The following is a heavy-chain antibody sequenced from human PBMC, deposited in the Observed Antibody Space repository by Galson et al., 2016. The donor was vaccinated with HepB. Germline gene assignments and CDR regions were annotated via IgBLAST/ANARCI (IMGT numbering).Heavy chain of an antibody. CDR2: ISYDGSNK. V-gene: IGHV3-30*18. Sequence: SLRLSCAASGFTFSSYGMHWVRQAPGKGLEWVAIISYDGSNKYYADSVKGRFTISRDNAKNTLYLQMNSLRAEDTAVYFCAKDLKRDWAAFRGRASSNYYYYGMDVWGQGTTVTVSS. CDR1: GFTFSSYG. CDR3: AKDLKRDWAAFRGRASSNYYYYGMDV. D-gene: IGHD2-21*02. J-gene: IGHJ6*02.